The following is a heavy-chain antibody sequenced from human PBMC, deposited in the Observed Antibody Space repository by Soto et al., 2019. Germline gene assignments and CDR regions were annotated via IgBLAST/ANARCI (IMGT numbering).Heavy chain of an antibody. J-gene: IGHJ6*02. Sequence: PGGPLRLSCAASGFRFSDYAMSWVRQAPGKGLEWVANIKQDGSEKYYVDSVKGRFTISRDNTKNSLYLQMNSLRAEDTAVYYCARDLPLGLRFLEWLWGGMDVWGQGT. CDR2: IKQDGSEK. CDR1: GFRFSDYA. CDR3: ARDLPLGLRFLEWLWGGMDV. D-gene: IGHD3-3*01. V-gene: IGHV3-7*01.